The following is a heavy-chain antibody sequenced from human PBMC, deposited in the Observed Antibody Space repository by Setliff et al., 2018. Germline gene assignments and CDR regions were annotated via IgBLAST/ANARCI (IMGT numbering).Heavy chain of an antibody. CDR1: GGTFSSYA. D-gene: IGHD5-18*01. V-gene: IGHV1-69*10. CDR3: ARGTRGYSYGSGIYGMDV. CDR2: IIPILGIA. Sequence: SVKVSCKASGGTFSSYAISWVRQAPGQGLEWMGGIIPILGIANYAQKFQGRVTITADESTSTAYMELSSLRSEDTAGYYCARGTRGYSYGSGIYGMDVWGQGTTVTVSS. J-gene: IGHJ6*02.